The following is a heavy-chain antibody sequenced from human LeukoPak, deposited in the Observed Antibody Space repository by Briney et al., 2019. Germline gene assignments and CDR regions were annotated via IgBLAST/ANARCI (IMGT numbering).Heavy chain of an antibody. Sequence: GASVTVSCKASGGTFSSYAISWVRQAPGQGLEWMGGIIPIFGTANYAQEFQGRVTITADESTSTAYMELSSLRSEDTAVYYCARDGLDGYNYWGFDYWGQGTLVTVSS. CDR2: IIPIFGTA. D-gene: IGHD5-24*01. V-gene: IGHV1-69*13. J-gene: IGHJ4*02. CDR1: GGTFSSYA. CDR3: ARDGLDGYNYWGFDY.